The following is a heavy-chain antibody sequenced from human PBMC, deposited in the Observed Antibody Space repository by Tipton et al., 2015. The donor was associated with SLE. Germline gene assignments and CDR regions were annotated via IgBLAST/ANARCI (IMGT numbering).Heavy chain of an antibody. J-gene: IGHJ6*03. V-gene: IGHV3-21*01. CDR2: ISSSSSYI. CDR3: ARRAVPAAMVHYYYYMDV. D-gene: IGHD2-2*01. Sequence: GSLRLSCAASGFTFSSYSMNWVRQAPGKGLEWVSSISSSSSYIYYADSVKGRFTISRDNAKNSLYLQMNSLRAEDTAVYYCARRAVPAAMVHYYYYMDVWGKGTTVTVSS. CDR1: GFTFSSYS.